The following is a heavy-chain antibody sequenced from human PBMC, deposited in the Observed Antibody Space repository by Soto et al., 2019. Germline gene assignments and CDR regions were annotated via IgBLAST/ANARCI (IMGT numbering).Heavy chain of an antibody. J-gene: IGHJ4*02. V-gene: IGHV4-4*07. D-gene: IGHD1-7*01. CDR3: AWESGENWSYEAY. CDR1: GGSITDYS. CDR2: ISATGKN. Sequence: QVQLQESGPGRVKPSATLSLTCSVSGGSITDYSWNWIRQSAGKGLEWIGRISATGKNQVNPSLQSRVTMSLGTSKNQFSLTLTSVTAADTAVYYCAWESGENWSYEAYWGQGTLVTVSS.